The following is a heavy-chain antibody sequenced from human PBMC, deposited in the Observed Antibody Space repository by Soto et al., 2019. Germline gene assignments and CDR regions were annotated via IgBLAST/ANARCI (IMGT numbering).Heavy chain of an antibody. CDR2: IYHSGST. J-gene: IGHJ5*02. V-gene: IGHV4-39*07. CDR1: GGAIVDTNY. CDR3: ARDPGIAVHIPRGPLFDP. Sequence: PSETLSLTCTVSGGAIVDTNYYWGWVRQPPGKGLEWIGEIYHSGSTNYNPSLKSRVTISVDKSKNQFSLKLRSVTAAATSVYYRARDPGIAVHIPRGPLFDPWGKGPLVTVS. D-gene: IGHD6-19*01.